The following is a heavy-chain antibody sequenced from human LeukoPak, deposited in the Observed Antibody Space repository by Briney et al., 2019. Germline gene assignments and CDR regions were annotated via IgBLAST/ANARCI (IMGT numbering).Heavy chain of an antibody. CDR1: GFTFSNAW. CDR3: TTDQIRNEWELTPSLPDC. V-gene: IGHV3-15*01. Sequence: PGGSLRLSCAASGFTFSNAWMSWVRQAPGKGLEWAGRIKSNTDGGTKDYAAPVKGRITISRDDSKNTLDLQMNSLKTEDTAVYYCTTDQIRNEWELTPSLPDCWGEGTLARVPS. D-gene: IGHD1-26*01. J-gene: IGHJ4*02. CDR2: IKSNTDGGTK.